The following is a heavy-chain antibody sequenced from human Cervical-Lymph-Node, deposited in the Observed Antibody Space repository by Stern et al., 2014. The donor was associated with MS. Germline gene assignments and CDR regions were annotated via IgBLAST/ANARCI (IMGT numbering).Heavy chain of an antibody. CDR1: GFRFSDFY. J-gene: IGHJ4*02. CDR2: ISNSGQSI. Sequence: VQLLESGGGLVKPGGSLRLSCAGSGFRFSDFYMTWIRKSPERGLEWVSYISNSGQSIYYADSVKGRFTISRDNAKNSLYLDMNSLRVEDAGTYYCARRKGSYDYWGQGTLVTVSS. V-gene: IGHV3-11*01. CDR3: ARRKGSYDY.